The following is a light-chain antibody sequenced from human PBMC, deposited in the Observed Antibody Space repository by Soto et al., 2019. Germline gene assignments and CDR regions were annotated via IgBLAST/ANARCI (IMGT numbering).Light chain of an antibody. CDR1: QFVSNS. CDR2: GAS. J-gene: IGKJ1*01. CDR3: QQSSNWPRT. Sequence: EIVMTQSPATLSVSPGERVTLSCRASQFVSNSLAWYQQRPGQPPRLLIYGASTRAAGISERFSGSGSGTEFTLTISSLGSEDFAVYYCQQSSNWPRTFGQGTKVDIK. V-gene: IGKV3-15*01.